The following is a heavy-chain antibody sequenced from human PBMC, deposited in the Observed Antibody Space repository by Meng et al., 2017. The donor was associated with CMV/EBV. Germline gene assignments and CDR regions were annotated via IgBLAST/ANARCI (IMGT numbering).Heavy chain of an antibody. CDR1: GGSISSSSYY. Sequence: SETLSLTCTVSGGSISSSSYYWGWIRQPPGKGLEWIGSIYYSGSTYYNPSLKSRVTISVDTSKNQFSLKLSSVTAADTAVYYCARDLGSRITIFGVVTPGNWFDPWGQGTLVTVSS. CDR3: ARDLGSRITIFGVVTPGNWFDP. D-gene: IGHD3-3*01. J-gene: IGHJ5*02. CDR2: IYYSGST. V-gene: IGHV4-39*07.